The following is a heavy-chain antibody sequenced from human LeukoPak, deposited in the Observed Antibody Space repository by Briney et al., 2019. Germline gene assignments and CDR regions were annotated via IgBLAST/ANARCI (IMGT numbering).Heavy chain of an antibody. V-gene: IGHV3-7*05. CDR2: IKQDGGEK. D-gene: IGHD3-16*01. CDR1: GFTFSTYW. CDR3: ARDGGGFDY. J-gene: IGHJ4*02. Sequence: GGSLRLSCAASGFTFSTYWMTCVRQAPGKRLEWVASIKQDGGEKNYVDSVNGRFTISRDNAKNSLYLQMNSLRAEDTAVYYCARDGGGFDYWGQGTLVTVSS.